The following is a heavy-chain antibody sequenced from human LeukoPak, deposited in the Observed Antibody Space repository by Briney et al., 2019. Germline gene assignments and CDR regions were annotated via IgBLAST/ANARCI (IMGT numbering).Heavy chain of an antibody. CDR2: IYYSGST. CDR1: GGSISSYY. CDR3: ARGWGSSGWYLVSFDY. J-gene: IGHJ4*02. D-gene: IGHD6-19*01. Sequence: SETLPLTCTVSGGSISSYYWSWIRQPPGKGLEWIGYIYYSGSTNYNPSLKSRVTISVDTSKNQFSLKLSSVTAADTAVYYCARGWGSSGWYLVSFDYWGQGTLVTVSS. V-gene: IGHV4-59*01.